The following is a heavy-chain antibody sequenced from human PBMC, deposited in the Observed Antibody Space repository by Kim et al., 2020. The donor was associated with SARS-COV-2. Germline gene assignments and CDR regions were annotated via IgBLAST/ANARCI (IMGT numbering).Heavy chain of an antibody. J-gene: IGHJ5*02. D-gene: IGHD3-3*01. Sequence: NYNPSLKSRVTIAVDLSKNRFCREQSSVTAADTAVYYCARALSRFFAWFDPWGQGTLVTVSS. V-gene: IGHV4-34*09. CDR3: ARALSRFFAWFDP.